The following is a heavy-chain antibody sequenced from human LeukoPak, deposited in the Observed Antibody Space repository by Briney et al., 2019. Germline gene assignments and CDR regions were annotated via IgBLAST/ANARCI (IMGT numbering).Heavy chain of an antibody. CDR3: AKDVAPDSGWDLDY. CDR2: IYNSGSRT. V-gene: IGHV3-23*05. J-gene: IGHJ4*02. CDR1: GSTFSTYS. Sequence: GGSLRLSCAASGSTFSTYSMTWVRQAPGKGLEWVSSIYNSGSRTFYGDSVEGRFTVSRDNSKNTLYLQMNSLRAEDTAVYYCAKDVAPDSGWDLDYWGQGTLVTVSS. D-gene: IGHD6-19*01.